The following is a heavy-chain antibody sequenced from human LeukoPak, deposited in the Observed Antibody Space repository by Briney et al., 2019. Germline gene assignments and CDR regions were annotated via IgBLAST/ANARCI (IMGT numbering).Heavy chain of an antibody. V-gene: IGHV3-11*04. D-gene: IGHD3-10*01. CDR1: GFTFSDYY. Sequence: GGSLRLSCAASGFTFSDYYMSWIRQAPGKGLEWVSYISSSGSTIYYADSVKGRFTISRDNAKNSLYLQMNSLRAEDTAVYYCARPGVPYYYYYMDVWGKGTTVTVSS. CDR3: ARPGVPYYYYYMDV. J-gene: IGHJ6*03. CDR2: ISSSGSTI.